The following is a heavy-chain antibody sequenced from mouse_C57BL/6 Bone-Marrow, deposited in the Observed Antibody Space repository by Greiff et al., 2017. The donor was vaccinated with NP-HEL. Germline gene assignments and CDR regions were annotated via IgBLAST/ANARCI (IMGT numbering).Heavy chain of an antibody. V-gene: IGHV1-80*01. CDR2: IYPGDGDT. Sequence: QVQLQQSGAELVKPGASVKISCKASGYAFSSYWMNWVKQRPGKGLEWIGQIYPGDGDTNYNGKFKGKATLTADKSSSTAYMQLSSLTSEDSAVYFCARRRITTVGGDYFDYWGQGTTLTVSS. D-gene: IGHD1-1*01. J-gene: IGHJ2*01. CDR3: ARRRITTVGGDYFDY. CDR1: GYAFSSYW.